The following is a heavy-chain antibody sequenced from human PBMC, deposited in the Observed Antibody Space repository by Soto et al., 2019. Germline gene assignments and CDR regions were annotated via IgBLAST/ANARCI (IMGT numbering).Heavy chain of an antibody. CDR3: ARDRRGYDFWSGYSPVMDGMDV. V-gene: IGHV4-31*03. D-gene: IGHD3-3*01. J-gene: IGHJ6*02. CDR2: IYYSGST. CDR1: GGSISSGGYY. Sequence: SETLSLTCTVSGGSISSGGYYWSWIRHHPGKGLEWIGYIYYSGSTYYNPSLKSRVTISVDTSKNQFSLKLSSVTAADTAVYYCARDRRGYDFWSGYSPVMDGMDVWGQGTTVTSP.